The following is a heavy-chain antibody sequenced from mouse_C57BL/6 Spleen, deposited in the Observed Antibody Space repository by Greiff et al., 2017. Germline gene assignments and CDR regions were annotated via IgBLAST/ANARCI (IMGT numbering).Heavy chain of an antibody. J-gene: IGHJ3*01. CDR1: GYAFSSSW. D-gene: IGHD2-12*01. Sequence: VQLQQSGPELVKPGASVKISCKASGYAFSSSWMNWVKQRPGKGLEWIGRIYPGDGDTNYNGKFKGKATLTADKSSRTAYMQLSSRTSEDSAVYFCARGYSSWFAYWGQGTLVTVSS. V-gene: IGHV1-82*01. CDR2: IYPGDGDT. CDR3: ARGYSSWFAY.